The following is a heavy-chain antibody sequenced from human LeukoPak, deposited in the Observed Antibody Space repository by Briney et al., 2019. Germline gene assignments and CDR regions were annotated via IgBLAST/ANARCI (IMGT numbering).Heavy chain of an antibody. V-gene: IGHV4-4*02. J-gene: IGHJ5*02. CDR3: ARETDCSDGSCTYNWFDP. D-gene: IGHD2-15*01. CDR1: GGSISSSNW. CDR2: IYHSGNT. Sequence: SETLSLTCAVSGGSISSSNWWSWVRQPPGKGLGWAWEIYHSGNTNYNPSLTSRVTISIDKSKNQFSLKLSSVTAADTAVYYCARETDCSDGSCTYNWFDPWGQGTLVTVPS.